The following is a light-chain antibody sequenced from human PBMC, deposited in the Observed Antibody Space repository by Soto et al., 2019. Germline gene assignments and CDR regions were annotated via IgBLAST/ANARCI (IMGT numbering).Light chain of an antibody. J-gene: IGKJ4*01. CDR1: QTISSW. V-gene: IGKV1-5*03. CDR3: QQRSNWLT. Sequence: DIQMTQSPSTLSGSVGDRVTITCRASQTISSWLAWYQQKPGKAPKLLIYKASTVKSGVPSRFSGSRSGTEFTLTISSLQPDDFAVYYCQQRSNWLTFGGGTKVDIK. CDR2: KAS.